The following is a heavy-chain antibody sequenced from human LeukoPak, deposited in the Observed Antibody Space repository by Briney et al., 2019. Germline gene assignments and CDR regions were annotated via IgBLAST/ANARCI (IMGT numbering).Heavy chain of an antibody. CDR3: AKDYDSSGWAAFDI. V-gene: IGHV3-23*01. J-gene: IGHJ3*02. CDR1: GFTFSGYA. CDR2: ITAGGDGT. Sequence: GGSLRLSCAASGFTFSGYAMSWVRLAPEQGLEWVSAITAGGDGTYYADSVKGRFTISRDNSKNTLYLQMNSLRAEDTAVYYCAKDYDSSGWAAFDIWGQGTMVTVSS. D-gene: IGHD3-22*01.